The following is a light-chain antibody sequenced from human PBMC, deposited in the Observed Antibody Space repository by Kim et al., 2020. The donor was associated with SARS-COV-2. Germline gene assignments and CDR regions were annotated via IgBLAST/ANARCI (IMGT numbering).Light chain of an antibody. V-gene: IGKV3-20*01. J-gene: IGKJ4*01. CDR3: QQYGSSPLT. CDR1: QSVSSSY. CDR2: GAS. Sequence: CAGERATLSCRASQSVSSSYLAWYQQKPGQAPRRLIYGASSRATGIPDRFSGSGSGTDFTLTISRLEPEDVAVYYCQQYGSSPLTFGGGTKVDIK.